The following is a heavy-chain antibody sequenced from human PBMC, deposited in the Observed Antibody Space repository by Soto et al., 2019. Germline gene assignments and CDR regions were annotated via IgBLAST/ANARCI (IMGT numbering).Heavy chain of an antibody. CDR1: GYTLTELS. CDR2: FDPEDGET. J-gene: IGHJ3*02. D-gene: IGHD3-22*01. V-gene: IGHV1-24*01. Sequence: ASVKVSCRVSGYTLTELSMHWVRQAPGKGLEWMGGFDPEDGETIYAQKFQGRVTMTEDTSTDTAYMELSSLRSEDTAVCYCASVHYYDSSGYAFDIWGQGTMVTVSS. CDR3: ASVHYYDSSGYAFDI.